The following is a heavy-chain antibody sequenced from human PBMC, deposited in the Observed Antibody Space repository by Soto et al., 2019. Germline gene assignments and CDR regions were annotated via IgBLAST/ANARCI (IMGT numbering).Heavy chain of an antibody. D-gene: IGHD6-13*01. V-gene: IGHV3-33*08. CDR1: GFSFSSHG. CDR2: LCAGGNIR. Sequence: QVQLVESGGNVVQPGGSLRLSCAASGFSFSSHGMHWVRQAPGKGLEWVAHLCAGGNIRYYAYSVNGRFTISSDHSKNTLYLQMSILGAEDTAVYYCTRDAHQLASYGMDVWGRGTMVTVSS. J-gene: IGHJ6*02. CDR3: TRDAHQLASYGMDV.